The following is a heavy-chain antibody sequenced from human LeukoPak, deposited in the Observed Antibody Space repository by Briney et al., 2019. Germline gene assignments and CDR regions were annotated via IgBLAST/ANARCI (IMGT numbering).Heavy chain of an antibody. CDR1: GGSFSGYY. J-gene: IGHJ5*02. D-gene: IGHD3-16*01. CDR2: INHSGST. CDR3: ARGRGTRVGYNWFGP. Sequence: SETLSLTCAVYGGSFSGYYWSWIRQPPGKGXEXXXEINHSGSTNYNPSLKSRVTISVDTSKNQFSLKLSSVTAADTAVYYCARGRGTRVGYNWFGPWGQGTLVTVSS. V-gene: IGHV4-34*01.